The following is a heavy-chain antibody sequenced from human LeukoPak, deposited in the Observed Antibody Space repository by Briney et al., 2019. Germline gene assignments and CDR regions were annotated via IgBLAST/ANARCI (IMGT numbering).Heavy chain of an antibody. J-gene: IGHJ6*03. CDR1: VGSISSYY. V-gene: IGHV4-4*07. CDR3: AGDYSSSSGFGYYYYMDV. CDR2: IYTSGST. Sequence: PSETLCLTRTVSVGSISSYYWSWVPDPAGKGLEWIWRIYTSGSTNYNPSPKSRVTMSVDTSKNQFSLKLSSVTAADTAVYYCAGDYSSSSGFGYYYYMDVWGKGTTVTVSS. D-gene: IGHD6-6*01.